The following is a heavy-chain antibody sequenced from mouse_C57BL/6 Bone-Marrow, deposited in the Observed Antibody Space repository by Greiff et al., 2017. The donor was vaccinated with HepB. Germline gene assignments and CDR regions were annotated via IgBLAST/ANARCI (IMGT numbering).Heavy chain of an antibody. CDR2: IWSDGSK. Sequence: QVQLKESGPGLVAPSQSLSITCPASGFSLTSYGVHWVRQPPGKGLEWLVVIWSDGSKTYNSALKSRLSISKDNSKSQVFLKMNSLQTDDTAMYCGARQDYGEGCAMDYWGQGTSVTVSS. V-gene: IGHV2-6-1*01. CDR1: GFSLTSYG. CDR3: ARQDYGEGCAMDY. J-gene: IGHJ4*01. D-gene: IGHD1-1*01.